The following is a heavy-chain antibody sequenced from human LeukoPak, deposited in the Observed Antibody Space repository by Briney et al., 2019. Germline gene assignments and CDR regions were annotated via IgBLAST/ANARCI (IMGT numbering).Heavy chain of an antibody. CDR3: ARDVVVVVAATHLTYYFDY. CDR2: ISAYNGNT. Sequence: ASVKVSCKASGYTFTSYGISWVRQAPGQGLEWMGWISAYNGNTNYAQKLQGRVTMTTDTSTSTAYMELRGLRSDDTAVYYCARDVVVVVAATHLTYYFDYWGQGTLVTVSS. J-gene: IGHJ4*02. V-gene: IGHV1-18*01. D-gene: IGHD2-15*01. CDR1: GYTFTSYG.